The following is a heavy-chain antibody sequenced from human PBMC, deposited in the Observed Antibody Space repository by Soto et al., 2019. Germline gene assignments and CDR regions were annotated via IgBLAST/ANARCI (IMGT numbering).Heavy chain of an antibody. J-gene: IGHJ3*02. CDR2: INPGDSDP. CDR3: ASRFIFPLWGSFRSDAFDI. Sequence: GESLKISCKGSGYSFTNYWIGWVRQMPGKGLEWMGIINPGDSDPRYSPSFQGQVTISTDKSISTAYLQWSSLKASDTAMYYCASRFIFPLWGSFRSDAFDIWGQGTMVTVSS. D-gene: IGHD3-16*02. V-gene: IGHV5-51*01. CDR1: GYSFTNYW.